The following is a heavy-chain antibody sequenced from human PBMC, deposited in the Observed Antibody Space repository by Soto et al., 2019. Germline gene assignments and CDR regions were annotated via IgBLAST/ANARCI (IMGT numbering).Heavy chain of an antibody. CDR2: ISPHNGNT. CDR1: GYRFSNFG. CDR3: ARGLIPFDY. Sequence: QVQLVQSGAEVKKPGASVKVSCKASGYRFSNFGISWLRQAPGQGLEWMGWISPHNGNTEFAQTLQGRVTLTTDTSTSTAYMELRSLRSDDTAVYSCARGLIPFDYWGQGTLVTVSS. J-gene: IGHJ4*02. V-gene: IGHV1-18*01.